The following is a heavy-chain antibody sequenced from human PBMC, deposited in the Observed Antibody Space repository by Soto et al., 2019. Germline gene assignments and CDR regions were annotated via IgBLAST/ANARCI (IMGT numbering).Heavy chain of an antibody. Sequence: ETLSLTCTVSGGSISSSSYYWGWIRQPPGKGLEWIGSIYYSGSTYYNPSLKSRVTISVDTSKNQFSLKLSSVTAADTAVYYCARLANGGYFDYWGQGTLVTVSS. V-gene: IGHV4-39*01. CDR2: IYYSGST. CDR3: ARLANGGYFDY. J-gene: IGHJ4*02. D-gene: IGHD4-17*01. CDR1: GGSISSSSYY.